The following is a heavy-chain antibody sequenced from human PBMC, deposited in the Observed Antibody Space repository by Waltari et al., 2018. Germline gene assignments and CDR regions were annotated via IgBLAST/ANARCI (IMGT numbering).Heavy chain of an antibody. D-gene: IGHD4-17*01. CDR3: ARGARRTPLTTGWWYFDL. Sequence: EVQLVESGGGLVQPGGSLRLSCAASGSTFSLYWLHWVRQVPGKGLEWFSRSNSDGSSISYADSGKGRFTISKDNAKNTVYLQMNSLRADDTAIYYCARGARRTPLTTGWWYFDLWGRGTLVTVSS. CDR1: GSTFSLYW. CDR2: SNSDGSSI. V-gene: IGHV3-74*01. J-gene: IGHJ2*01.